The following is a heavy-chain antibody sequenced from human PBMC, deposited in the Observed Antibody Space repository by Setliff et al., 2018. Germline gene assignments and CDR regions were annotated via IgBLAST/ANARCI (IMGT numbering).Heavy chain of an antibody. D-gene: IGHD3-22*01. Sequence: PSETLSLTCAVYGGSFSGNYWSWIRQPPGKGLEWIGEINHRGSTNHNPSLKSRVTISVDTSKNQFSLNLSSVTAADTAMYYCARDYYDSRGSYAFDIWGQGTVVT. CDR1: GGSFSGNY. V-gene: IGHV4-34*01. J-gene: IGHJ3*02. CDR3: ARDYYDSRGSYAFDI. CDR2: INHRGST.